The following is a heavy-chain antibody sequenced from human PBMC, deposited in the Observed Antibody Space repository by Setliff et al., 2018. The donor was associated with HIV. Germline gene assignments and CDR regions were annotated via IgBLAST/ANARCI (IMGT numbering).Heavy chain of an antibody. V-gene: IGHV1-69*05. CDR2: VIPIFSTT. Sequence: GASVKVSCKASEDTFTNFGISWVRQAPGQGLEWMGGVIPIFSTTNHAQRFQGRVTITTDESTSTAYMELSSLRAEDTAVYYCVRDMSVWGSAYVYYFDSWGQGTLVTVSS. CDR3: VRDMSVWGSAYVYYFDS. D-gene: IGHD5-12*01. CDR1: EDTFTNFG. J-gene: IGHJ4*02.